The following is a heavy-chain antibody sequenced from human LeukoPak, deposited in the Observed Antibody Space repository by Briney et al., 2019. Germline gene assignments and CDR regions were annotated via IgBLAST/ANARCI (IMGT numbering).Heavy chain of an antibody. V-gene: IGHV4-38-2*02. CDR2: IYHSGST. J-gene: IGHJ4*02. Sequence: SETLSLTCTVSGYSISSGYYWGWIRQPPGKGLEWIGSIYHSGSTYYNPSLKSRVTISVDTSKNQFSLKLSSVTAADTAVYYCAREETYYYGSGSYYPLYYFDYWGQGTLVTVSS. D-gene: IGHD3-10*01. CDR3: AREETYYYGSGSYYPLYYFDY. CDR1: GYSISSGYY.